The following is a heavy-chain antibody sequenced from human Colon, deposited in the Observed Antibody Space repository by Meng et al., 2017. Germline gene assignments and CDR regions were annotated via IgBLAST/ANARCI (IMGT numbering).Heavy chain of an antibody. D-gene: IGHD6-13*01. CDR1: GFTFDDYA. Sequence: SLKISCAASGFTFDDYAMHWVRQAPGKGLEWVSGISWNSGSIGYADSVKGRFTISRDNAKNSLYLQMNSLRAEDIALYYCAKDYSSSWNYFDYWGQGTLVTVSS. J-gene: IGHJ4*02. CDR2: ISWNSGSI. CDR3: AKDYSSSWNYFDY. V-gene: IGHV3-9*03.